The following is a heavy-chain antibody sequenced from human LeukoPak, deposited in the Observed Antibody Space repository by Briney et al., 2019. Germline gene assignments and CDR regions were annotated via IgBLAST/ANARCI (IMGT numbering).Heavy chain of an antibody. J-gene: IGHJ4*02. CDR2: INHSGST. CDR1: GGSFSGYY. V-gene: IGHV4-34*01. Sequence: PSETLSLTCAVYGGSFSGYYWSWIRQPPGNGLEWIGEINHSGSTNYNPSLKSRVTISVDTSKNQFSLKLSSVTAADTAVYYCATFTYYHFYSGWGQGTLVTVSS. CDR3: ATFTYYHFYSG. D-gene: IGHD3-3*01.